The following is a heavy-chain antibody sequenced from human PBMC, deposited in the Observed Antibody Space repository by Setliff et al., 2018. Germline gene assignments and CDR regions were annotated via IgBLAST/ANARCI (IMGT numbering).Heavy chain of an antibody. D-gene: IGHD3-10*01. Sequence: SETLSLTCTVSGGSISSYYWSWIRQPPGKGLEWIGSISHSGSTYYNPSLRSRVTISLDTSKNQFSLKLNSVTAADTAVYYCARVESGSSGSSLNYWGQGNLVTVSS. CDR3: ARVESGSSGSSLNY. CDR1: GGSISSYY. V-gene: IGHV4-39*07. CDR2: ISHSGST. J-gene: IGHJ4*02.